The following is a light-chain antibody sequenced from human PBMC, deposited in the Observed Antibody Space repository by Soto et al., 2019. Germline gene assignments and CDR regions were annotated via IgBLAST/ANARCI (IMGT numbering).Light chain of an antibody. J-gene: IGKJ5*01. CDR3: QQRSNWPPIT. CDR2: NAS. Sequence: EIVLTQSPATLSLSPGERATVSCRASQSVSSYLAWYQQKPGQAPRLLIYNASHRAAGIPARFSGSGFGTDFTLTISSLEPEDAAVYYCQQRSNWPPITFGQGTRLEI. V-gene: IGKV3-11*01. CDR1: QSVSSY.